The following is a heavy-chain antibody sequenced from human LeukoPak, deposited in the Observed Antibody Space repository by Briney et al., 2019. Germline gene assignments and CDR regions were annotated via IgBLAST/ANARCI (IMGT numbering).Heavy chain of an antibody. V-gene: IGHV5-51*01. J-gene: IGHJ6*02. CDR3: ARDSSSSDAHYGMDV. D-gene: IGHD6-6*01. Sequence: GESLKISCKGSGYSFTSYWIGWVRQMPGKGLEWMWIIYPGDSDTRYSPSFQGQVTISGDKSISTAYLQWSSLKASDTAMYYCARDSSSSDAHYGMDVWGQGTTVTVSS. CDR1: GYSFTSYW. CDR2: IYPGDSDT.